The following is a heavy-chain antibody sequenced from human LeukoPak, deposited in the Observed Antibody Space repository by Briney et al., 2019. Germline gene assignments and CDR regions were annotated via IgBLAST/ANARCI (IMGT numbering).Heavy chain of an antibody. V-gene: IGHV4-38-2*01. Sequence: SETLSLTCAASGYSISSGYYWGWIRPPPGKGLEWIGSIYHSGSTYYNPSLKSRVTISVDTSKNQFSLKLSSVTAADTAVYYCARHLHYYDSSGYYYGNWFDPWGQGTLVTVSS. J-gene: IGHJ5*02. CDR1: GYSISSGYY. D-gene: IGHD3-22*01. CDR2: IYHSGST. CDR3: ARHLHYYDSSGYYYGNWFDP.